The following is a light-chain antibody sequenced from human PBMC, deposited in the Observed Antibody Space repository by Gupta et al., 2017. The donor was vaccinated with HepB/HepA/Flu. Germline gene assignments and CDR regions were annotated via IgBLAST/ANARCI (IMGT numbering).Light chain of an antibody. J-gene: IGLJ2*01. Sequence: HSALTQPRSVSVSPGQSVTISCTGSSSDVGSYNYVCWYQQQPGKAPKLILYDDSKRPSGMPDRFSGSKSGNMASLTISGRQAEDEADYYCCSHAGSDNVVFGGGTKLTVL. V-gene: IGLV2-11*01. CDR2: DDS. CDR3: CSHAGSDNVV. CDR1: SSDVGSYNY.